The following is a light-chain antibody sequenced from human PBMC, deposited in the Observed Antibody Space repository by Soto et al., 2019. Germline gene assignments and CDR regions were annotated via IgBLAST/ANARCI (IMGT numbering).Light chain of an antibody. CDR1: QSVSSN. V-gene: IGKV3-15*01. Sequence: EIVMTPSPATLSVSPGERATLSCRASQSVSSNLAWYQQKPGQAPRLLIYGASTRATGSPARFSGSGSGTKFTLTISSLQSEDFAVYYCQQYNTWPQTFGQGT. CDR3: QQYNTWPQT. J-gene: IGKJ1*01. CDR2: GAS.